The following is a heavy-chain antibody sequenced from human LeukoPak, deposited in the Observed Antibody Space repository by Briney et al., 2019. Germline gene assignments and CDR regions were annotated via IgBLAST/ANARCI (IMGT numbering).Heavy chain of an antibody. D-gene: IGHD3-22*01. CDR2: INHSGST. Sequence: SETLSLTCAVYGGSFSGYYWSWIRQPPGKGLEWIGEINHSGSTNYNPSLESRVTISVDTSRNQFSLKLSSVTAADTAVYFCARGPPADYYDSSGFYYVFDYWGQGTLVTVSS. J-gene: IGHJ4*02. CDR1: GGSFSGYY. CDR3: ARGPPADYYDSSGFYYVFDY. V-gene: IGHV4-34*01.